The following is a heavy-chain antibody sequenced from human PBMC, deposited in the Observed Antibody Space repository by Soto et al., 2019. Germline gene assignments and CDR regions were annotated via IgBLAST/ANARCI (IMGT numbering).Heavy chain of an antibody. D-gene: IGHD3-9*01. CDR3: ARSRYYFDN. J-gene: IGHJ4*02. Sequence: ASVKVSCKASGYIFKNFGIGWVRQAPGLGPEWVGWINVDNGSTKYAEKFQGRVTTTTDTSTNTAYMELAKLTSDDTAVYYCARSRYYFDNWGQGTLVTVSS. V-gene: IGHV1-18*01. CDR2: INVDNGST. CDR1: GYIFKNFG.